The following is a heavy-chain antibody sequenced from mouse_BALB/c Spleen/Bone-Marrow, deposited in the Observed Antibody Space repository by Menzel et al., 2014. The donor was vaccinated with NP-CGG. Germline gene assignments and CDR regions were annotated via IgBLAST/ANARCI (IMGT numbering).Heavy chain of an antibody. V-gene: IGHV7-3*02. CDR3: ARDYLYYFDY. J-gene: IGHJ2*01. CDR1: GFTFTDHY. Sequence: EVKLVESGGGLVQPGGFLRFSCATSGFTFTDHYMSWVRQPPGKALEWLGFIRNKANGYTTEYSASVKGRFTISRDNSQSIVYLQMNTLRAEDSATYYCARDYLYYFDYWGQGTTLTVSS. D-gene: IGHD2-1*01. CDR2: IRNKANGYTT.